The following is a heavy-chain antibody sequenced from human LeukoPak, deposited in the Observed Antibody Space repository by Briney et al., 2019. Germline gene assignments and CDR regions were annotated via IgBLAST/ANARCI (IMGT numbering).Heavy chain of an antibody. Sequence: PGGSLRLSCAASGFTFSSYAMHWVRQAPGKGLEWVAVISYDGSNKYYADSVKGRFTISRDNSKNTLYLQMNSLRAKDTAVYYCARDPPGSSWAPYAFDIWGQGTMVTVSS. CDR2: ISYDGSNK. CDR3: ARDPPGSSWAPYAFDI. CDR1: GFTFSSYA. D-gene: IGHD6-13*01. J-gene: IGHJ3*02. V-gene: IGHV3-30*04.